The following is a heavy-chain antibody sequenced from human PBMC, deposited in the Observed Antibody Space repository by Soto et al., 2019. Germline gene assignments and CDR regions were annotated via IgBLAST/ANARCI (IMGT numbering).Heavy chain of an antibody. J-gene: IGHJ4*02. CDR1: GGTFSSYT. Sequence: QVQLVQSGAEVKKPGSSVKVSCKASGGTFSSYTISWVRQAPGQGLEWLGRIIPILGIANYAQKFQGRVTITADKSTSTAYMELSSLRSEDTAVYYCAGRVGGSEVDYWGQGTLVTVSS. V-gene: IGHV1-69*02. CDR2: IIPILGIA. D-gene: IGHD3-10*01. CDR3: AGRVGGSEVDY.